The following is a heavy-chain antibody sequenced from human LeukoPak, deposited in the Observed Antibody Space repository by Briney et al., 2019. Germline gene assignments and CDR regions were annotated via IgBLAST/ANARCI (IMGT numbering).Heavy chain of an antibody. D-gene: IGHD5-24*01. CDR2: INPDSGAT. CDR3: ARGDERDGYTLGFDY. CDR1: GYTFTGYY. Sequence: ASVKVSCKASGYTFTGYYMHWVRQAPGQGLEWMGWINPDSGATDYAQKFQGRVTMTRDTSITTAYMELSSLRSEDTAVYYCARGDERDGYTLGFDYWGQGTLVTVSS. J-gene: IGHJ4*02. V-gene: IGHV1-2*02.